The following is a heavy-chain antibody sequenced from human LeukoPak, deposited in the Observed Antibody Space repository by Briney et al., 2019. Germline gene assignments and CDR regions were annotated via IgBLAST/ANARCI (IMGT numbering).Heavy chain of an antibody. CDR1: GYTFTGYY. V-gene: IGHV1-2*04. J-gene: IGHJ3*02. CDR2: INPNSGGT. D-gene: IGHD4-23*01. CDR3: ARASSGGLRWKGGAFDI. Sequence: ASVKVSCKASGYTFTGYYMHWVRQAPGQGLEWMGWINPNSGGTNYAQKFQGWVTMTRDTSISTAYIELSRLRSDDTAVYYCARASSGGLRWKGGAFDIWGQGTMVTVSS.